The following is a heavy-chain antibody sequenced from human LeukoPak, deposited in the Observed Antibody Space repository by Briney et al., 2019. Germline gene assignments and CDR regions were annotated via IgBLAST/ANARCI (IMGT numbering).Heavy chain of an antibody. CDR3: AKPLLLDDYGYYDYYMDV. J-gene: IGHJ6*03. D-gene: IGHD4-17*01. V-gene: IGHV3-23*01. CDR2: ISGSVGST. CDR1: GFTFSSYA. Sequence: QAGGSLRLSCAASGFTFSSYAMSWVRQAPGKGLEWVSAISGSVGSTNYADSVKSRYTSSRDNSKNTLYLQMNSLRAEDTAVYYCAKPLLLDDYGYYDYYMDVWGKGTAVTVSS.